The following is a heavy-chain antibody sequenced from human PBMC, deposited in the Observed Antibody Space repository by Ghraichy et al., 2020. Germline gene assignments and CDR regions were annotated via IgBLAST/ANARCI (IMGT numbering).Heavy chain of an antibody. V-gene: IGHV3-23*01. CDR1: GFTFSSYA. CDR3: AKGDLGNGREMGIFDY. Sequence: GGSLRLSCATSGFTFSSYAMSWVRQAPGKGLEWVSGISGSGGTTYYADSVKGRSTISRDNSKKTVYLQMNSLRAEDTAVYYCAKGDLGNGREMGIFDYWGQGTLVTVSS. D-gene: IGHD5-24*01. CDR2: ISGSGGTT. J-gene: IGHJ4*02.